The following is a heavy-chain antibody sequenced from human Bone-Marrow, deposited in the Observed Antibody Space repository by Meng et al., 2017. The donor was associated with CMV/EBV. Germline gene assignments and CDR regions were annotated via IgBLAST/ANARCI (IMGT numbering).Heavy chain of an antibody. V-gene: IGHV1-18*01. CDR3: AREHRGFLESYGMDV. J-gene: IGHJ6*02. D-gene: IGHD3-3*01. CDR1: GYTFTSYG. Sequence: ASVKVSCKASGYTFTSYGISWVRQAPGQGLEWMGWISAYNGNTNYAQKLQGRVTMTTDTSTSTAYMELSSLRSEDTAVYYCAREHRGFLESYGMDVWGQGTTVTVSS. CDR2: ISAYNGNT.